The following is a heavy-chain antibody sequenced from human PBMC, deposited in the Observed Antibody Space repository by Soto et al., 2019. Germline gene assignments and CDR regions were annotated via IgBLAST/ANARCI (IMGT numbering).Heavy chain of an antibody. J-gene: IGHJ3*01. D-gene: IGHD2-21*01. CDR2: IYFTGRT. CDR3: ARDLVAIGGRVYAFDL. Sequence: QVQLQESGPGLVRPSETLSLTCTVAGDSVSSGSHHWNWIRQAPGKGLEWIGSIYFTGRTNHNPTLKSRVTISVDKSKNHLSLNLTYVTAADKAVYYCARDLVAIGGRVYAFDLWGQGTMVTVSS. CDR1: GDSVSSGSHH. V-gene: IGHV4-61*03.